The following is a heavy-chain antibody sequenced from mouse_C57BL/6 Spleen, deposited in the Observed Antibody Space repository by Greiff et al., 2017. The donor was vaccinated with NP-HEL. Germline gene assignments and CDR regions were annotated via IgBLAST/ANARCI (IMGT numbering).Heavy chain of an antibody. V-gene: IGHV1-69*01. CDR3: ARSGGNYYCDY. CDR2: IDPSDSYP. J-gene: IGHJ2*01. Sequence: VQLQQPGAELVMPGASVKLSCKASGYTFTSYWMHWVKQRPGQGLEWIGEIDPSDSYPNYNQKFKGKATLTVDKSSSTAYMQLSSLTSEDSAVYYCARSGGNYYCDYWGQGTTLTVSS. CDR1: GYTFTSYW. D-gene: IGHD2-1*01.